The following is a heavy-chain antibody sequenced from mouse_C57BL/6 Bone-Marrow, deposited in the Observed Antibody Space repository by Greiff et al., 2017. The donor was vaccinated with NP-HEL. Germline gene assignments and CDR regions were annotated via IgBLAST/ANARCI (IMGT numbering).Heavy chain of an antibody. CDR3: THLPEAY. CDR1: GFNIKDDY. CDR2: IDPENGDT. Sequence: EVMLVESGAELVRPGASVKLSCTASGFNIKDDYMHWVKQRPEQGLEWIGWIDPENGDTEYASKFQGKATITADTSSNTAYLQLSSLTSEDTAVYYCTHLPEAYWGQGTLVTVSA. V-gene: IGHV14-4*01. J-gene: IGHJ3*01. D-gene: IGHD5-5*01.